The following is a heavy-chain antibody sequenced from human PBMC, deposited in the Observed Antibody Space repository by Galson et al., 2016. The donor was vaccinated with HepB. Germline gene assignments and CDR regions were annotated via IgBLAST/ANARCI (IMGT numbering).Heavy chain of an antibody. CDR2: IYNSGST. CDR1: GGSIRSGGYY. D-gene: IGHD3-22*01. CDR3: ASNKAPYYYDSDGHAFDI. Sequence: TLSLTCTVSGGSIRSGGYYWSWIRQHPGKALEWIGHIYNSGSTYYNPSLKSRVSISVDTSKKQFSLKLSSVTVADTAFYYCASNKAPYYYDSDGHAFDIWGQGTMVTVSP. J-gene: IGHJ3*02. V-gene: IGHV4-31*03.